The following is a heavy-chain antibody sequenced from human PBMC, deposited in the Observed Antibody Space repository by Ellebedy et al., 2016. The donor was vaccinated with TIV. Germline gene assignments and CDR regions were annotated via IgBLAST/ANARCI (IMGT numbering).Heavy chain of an antibody. CDR2: VTDSDDKS. V-gene: IGHV3-23*01. CDR3: SFSRLVPY. Sequence: PGGSLRLSCTASGFSFSSFAMSWVRQAPGKGLEWVSTVTDSDDKSFYGDSVKGRFTISRDNTKNSLYLQMNSLRAEDTAVYYCSFSRLVPYWGQGTLVTVSS. CDR1: GFSFSSFA. D-gene: IGHD6-19*01. J-gene: IGHJ4*02.